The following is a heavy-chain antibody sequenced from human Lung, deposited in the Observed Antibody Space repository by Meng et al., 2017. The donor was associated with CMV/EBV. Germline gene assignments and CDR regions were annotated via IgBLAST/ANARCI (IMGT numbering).Heavy chain of an antibody. D-gene: IGHD2-2*01. CDR1: GYTFTSYG. V-gene: IGHV1-18*01. CDR2: ISAYNGNT. Sequence: ASVXVSXKASGYTFTSYGISWVRQAPGQGLEWMGWISAYNGNTNYAQKLQGRVTMTTDTSTSTAYMELRSLRSDDTAVYYCARNRYCSSTSCYVDYLGQGTLVTVSS. J-gene: IGHJ4*02. CDR3: ARNRYCSSTSCYVDY.